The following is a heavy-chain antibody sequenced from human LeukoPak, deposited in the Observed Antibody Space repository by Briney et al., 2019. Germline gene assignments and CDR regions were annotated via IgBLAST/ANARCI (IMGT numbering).Heavy chain of an antibody. V-gene: IGHV3-23*01. CDR1: GFTFSSYA. D-gene: IGHD3-3*01. J-gene: IGHJ4*02. CDR2: ISGSGGST. CDR3: AKAGLRFLEWQIDY. Sequence: GGSLRLSCAASGFTFSSYAMSWVRQAPGKGLEWVSAISGSGGSTYYADSVKGRFTISRDNSKNTLYLQMNSLRAEDTAVYYCAKAGLRFLEWQIDYWGQGTLVTVSS.